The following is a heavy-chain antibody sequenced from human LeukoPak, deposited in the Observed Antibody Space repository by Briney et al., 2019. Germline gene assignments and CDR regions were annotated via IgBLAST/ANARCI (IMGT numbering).Heavy chain of an antibody. Sequence: GGSLSLSCAASGFTFSSYAMYWVRQAPRKGLEWVSGISWNGGSTGYADSVKSRFTISRDNAKNYLYLQMNSLRAEDTALYHCARDNSDYGDYSDYWGQGTLVTVSS. V-gene: IGHV3-20*01. D-gene: IGHD4-17*01. J-gene: IGHJ4*02. CDR2: ISWNGGST. CDR1: GFTFSSYA. CDR3: ARDNSDYGDYSDY.